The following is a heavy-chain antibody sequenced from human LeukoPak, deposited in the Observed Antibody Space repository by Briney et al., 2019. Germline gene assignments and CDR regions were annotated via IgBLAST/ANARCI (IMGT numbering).Heavy chain of an antibody. D-gene: IGHD5-24*01. CDR2: ISTSSSYI. CDR3: AKPRGNVEMAKIPFDY. Sequence: TGGSLRLSCAASGFTFNRYNMNWVRRAPGKGLEWVSSISTSSSYIYYADSVKGRFTISRDNAKNSLYLEMNSLRAEDTAVDYCAKPRGNVEMAKIPFDYWGQGTLVTVSS. V-gene: IGHV3-21*01. J-gene: IGHJ4*02. CDR1: GFTFNRYN.